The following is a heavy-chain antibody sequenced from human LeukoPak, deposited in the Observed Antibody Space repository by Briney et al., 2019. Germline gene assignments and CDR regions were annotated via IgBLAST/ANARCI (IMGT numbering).Heavy chain of an antibody. CDR2: ISGDGVST. V-gene: IGHV3-43*02. Sequence: HPGGSLILSCVASGLPIADFAMHWVRQAPGKGLEWVSLISGDGVSTFYADSVKGRFSISRDNSKNSLYLEMNSLRTEDAAMYYCAKESGKFDYWGQGTLVAVSS. J-gene: IGHJ4*02. CDR1: GLPIADFA. CDR3: AKESGKFDY.